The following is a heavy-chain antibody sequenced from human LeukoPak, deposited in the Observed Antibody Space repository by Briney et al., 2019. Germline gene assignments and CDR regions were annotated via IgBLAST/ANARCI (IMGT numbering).Heavy chain of an antibody. J-gene: IGHJ6*03. D-gene: IGHD6-13*01. Sequence: GASVKVSCKASGYTFTSYAMNWVRQAPGQGLEWMGWINTNTGNPTYAQGFTGRFVFSLDTSVSTAYLQISSLKAEDTAVYYCARGLEQQLVRRSSYYYMDVWGKGTTVTVSS. CDR3: ARGLEQQLVRRSSYYYMDV. CDR1: GYTFTSYA. V-gene: IGHV7-4-1*02. CDR2: INTNTGNP.